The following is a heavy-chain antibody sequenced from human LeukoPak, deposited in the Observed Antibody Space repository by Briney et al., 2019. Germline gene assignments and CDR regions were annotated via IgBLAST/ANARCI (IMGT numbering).Heavy chain of an antibody. CDR2: VSYSGTT. D-gene: IGHD3-22*01. CDR3: ARVYGVRGDSSGPAGY. J-gene: IGHJ4*02. Sequence: PSETLSLTCSVSGDTISSHYWSWIRQSPGEGLEWIGYVSYSGTTNYNPSLKSRVTISVDTAKNQFSLKLTSVIAADTAVYYCARVYGVRGDSSGPAGYWGQGTLVTVSS. V-gene: IGHV4-59*11. CDR1: GDTISSHY.